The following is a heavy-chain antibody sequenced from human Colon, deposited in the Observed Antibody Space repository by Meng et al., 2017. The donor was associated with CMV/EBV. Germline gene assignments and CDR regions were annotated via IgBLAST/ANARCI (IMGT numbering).Heavy chain of an antibody. CDR1: GFTFSSYS. CDR3: ARDKKLELRGYYYYGMDV. J-gene: IGHJ6*02. V-gene: IGHV3-21*01. Sequence: GESLKISCAASGFTFSSYSMNRVRQAPGKGLEWVSSISSSSSYIYYADSVKGRFTISRDNAKNSLYLQMNSLRAEDTAVYYCARDKKLELRGYYYYGMDVWGQGTTVTVSS. D-gene: IGHD1-7*01. CDR2: ISSSSSYI.